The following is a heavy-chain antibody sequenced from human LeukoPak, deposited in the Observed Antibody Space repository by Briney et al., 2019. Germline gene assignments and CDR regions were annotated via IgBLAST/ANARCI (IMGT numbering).Heavy chain of an antibody. D-gene: IGHD3-22*01. CDR2: ISWNSGSI. J-gene: IGHJ4*02. CDR3: AKVDNYYDSSAYYSETY. V-gene: IGHV3-9*01. CDR1: GFTFDDYA. Sequence: PGRSLRLSCAASGFTFDDYAMHWVRQAPGKGLEWVSGISWNSGSIGYADSVKGRFTISRDNSKNTLYLEMNSLRAEDTAVYHCAKVDNYYDSSAYYSETYWGQGTLVTVSS.